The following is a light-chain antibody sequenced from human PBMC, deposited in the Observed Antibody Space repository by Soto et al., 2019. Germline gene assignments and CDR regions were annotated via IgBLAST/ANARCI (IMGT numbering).Light chain of an antibody. Sequence: DIHMTQSPSTLSASVGDRVTITCRASQNINSWLAWYQQKPGKAPKLLIYEASSLEKGVPARFGGSGSGTEFTLTISRLEPEDFALYYCGQFVSSPPRTFGQGTKVEIK. V-gene: IGKV1-5*03. CDR1: QNINSW. CDR2: EAS. CDR3: GQFVSSPPRT. J-gene: IGKJ1*01.